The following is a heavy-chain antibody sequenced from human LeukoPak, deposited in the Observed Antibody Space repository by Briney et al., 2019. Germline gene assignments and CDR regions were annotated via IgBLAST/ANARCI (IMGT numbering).Heavy chain of an antibody. CDR3: ARAEAYSGYGSFDY. V-gene: IGHV4-30-2*04. D-gene: IGHD5-12*01. CDR2: IYHSGST. J-gene: IGHJ4*02. Sequence: WVRQMPGKGLEWMGYIYHSGSTYYNPSLKSRVTISVDRSKNQFSLKLSSVTAADTAVYYCARAEAYSGYGSFDYWGQGTLVTVSS.